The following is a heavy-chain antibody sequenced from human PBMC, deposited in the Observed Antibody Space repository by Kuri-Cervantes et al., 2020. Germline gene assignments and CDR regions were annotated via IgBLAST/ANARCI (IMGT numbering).Heavy chain of an antibody. CDR1: EFTFSSYA. CDR3: ARDPYGMDV. J-gene: IGHJ6*02. V-gene: IGHV3-23*01. Sequence: GGSLRLSCAASEFTFSSYAMNWVRQAPGKGLQWVSTLSVSGATTYYADSVKGRFTISRDNAKNSLYLQMNSLRDEDTAVYYCARDPYGMDVWGQGTTVTDSS. CDR2: LSVSGATT.